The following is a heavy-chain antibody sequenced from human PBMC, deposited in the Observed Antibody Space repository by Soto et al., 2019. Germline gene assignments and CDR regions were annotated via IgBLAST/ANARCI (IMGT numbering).Heavy chain of an antibody. J-gene: IGHJ6*02. Sequence: GGSLRLSCAASGFTFSSYAMSWVRQAPGKGLEWVSAISGSGGSTYYADSVKGRFTISRDNSKNTLYLQMNSLRAEDTAVYYCAKVSAADLFFGSYYYGMDVWGQGTTVTVSS. V-gene: IGHV3-23*01. CDR2: ISGSGGST. CDR1: GFTFSSYA. D-gene: IGHD6-13*01. CDR3: AKVSAADLFFGSYYYGMDV.